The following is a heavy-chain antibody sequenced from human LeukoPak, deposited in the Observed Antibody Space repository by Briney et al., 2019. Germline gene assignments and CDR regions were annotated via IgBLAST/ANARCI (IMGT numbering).Heavy chain of an antibody. CDR3: ARGLQYDYIWGSYRHDAFDI. V-gene: IGHV4-39*01. J-gene: IGHJ3*02. D-gene: IGHD3-16*02. CDR1: GGSISSSSYY. CDR2: IYYSGST. Sequence: SETLSLTCIVSGGSISSSSYYWGWIRQPPGKGLEWIGTIYYSGSTYYNPSLKSRVTISVDTSKSQFSLRLSSVTAADTAVYYCARGLQYDYIWGSYRHDAFDIWGQGTMVTASS.